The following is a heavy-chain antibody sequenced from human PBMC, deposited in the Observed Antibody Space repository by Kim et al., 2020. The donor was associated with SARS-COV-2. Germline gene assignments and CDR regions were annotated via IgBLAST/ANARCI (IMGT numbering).Heavy chain of an antibody. CDR3: ASLDSSSLSPRHDY. CDR1: GGSISSSSYY. CDR2: IYYSGST. J-gene: IGHJ4*02. Sequence: SETLSLTCTVSGGSISSSSYYWGWIRQPPGKGLEWIGSIYYSGSTYYNPSLKIRVTISVDTSKNQFSLKLSSVTAADTAVYYCASLDSSSLSPRHDYWGQGTLVTVSS. V-gene: IGHV4-39*01. D-gene: IGHD6-13*01.